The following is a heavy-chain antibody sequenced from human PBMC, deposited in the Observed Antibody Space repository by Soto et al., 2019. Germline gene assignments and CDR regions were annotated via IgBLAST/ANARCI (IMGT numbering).Heavy chain of an antibody. CDR2: TSYDGNNK. V-gene: IGHV3-30*18. J-gene: IGHJ4*02. CDR1: GFTFGDYG. D-gene: IGHD1-26*01. Sequence: GGSLRLSCTGSGFTFGDYGMHWVRQSPGKGLEWVASTSYDGNNKYYADSLKGRFTISRDNSKKMVYLQMTSLGPEDTAVYYCAKGGGSARDFDYWGQGALVTVSS. CDR3: AKGGGSARDFDY.